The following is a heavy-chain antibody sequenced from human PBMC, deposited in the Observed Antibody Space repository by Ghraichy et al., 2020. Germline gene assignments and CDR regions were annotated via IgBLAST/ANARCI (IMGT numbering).Heavy chain of an antibody. D-gene: IGHD6-13*01. J-gene: IGHJ4*02. CDR1: GFTFSSYG. CDR2: ISYDGSNK. V-gene: IGHV3-30*18. Sequence: GGSLRLSCAASGFTFSSYGMHWVRQAPGKGLEWVAVISYDGSNKYYADSVKGRFTISRDNSKNTLYLQMNSLRAEDTAVYYCAKALPAAGTVAPIDYWGQGTLVTVSS. CDR3: AKALPAAGTVAPIDY.